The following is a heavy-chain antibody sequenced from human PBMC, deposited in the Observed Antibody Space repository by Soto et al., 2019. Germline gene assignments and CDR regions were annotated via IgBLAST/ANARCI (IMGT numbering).Heavy chain of an antibody. J-gene: IGHJ4*02. CDR2: ISYNGSNK. D-gene: IGHD3-3*01. CDR3: AKGLDFWSGYYGTYYFDY. CDR1: GFTFSSYA. Sequence: GGSLRLSCSASGFTFSSYAMSWVRQAPGKGLEWVSVISYNGSNKYYADSVKGRFTISRDNSKNTLYLQMNSLRAEDTAVYYCAKGLDFWSGYYGTYYFDYWGQGTLVTVSS. V-gene: IGHV3-30*18.